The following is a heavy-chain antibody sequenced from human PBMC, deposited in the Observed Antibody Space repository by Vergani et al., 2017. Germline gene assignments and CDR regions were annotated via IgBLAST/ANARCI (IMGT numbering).Heavy chain of an antibody. CDR3: ARVFIPDFLEWSHPLGGMDV. V-gene: IGHV4-31*03. Sequence: QVQLQESGPGLVKPSQTLSLTCTVSGGSISSGGYYWSWIRQHPGKGLEWIGYIYYSGSTYYNPSLKSRVTISVDTSKNQFSLKLSSVTAADTAVYYCARVFIPDFLEWSHPLGGMDVWGQGTTVTVSS. CDR1: GGSISSGGYY. J-gene: IGHJ6*02. D-gene: IGHD3-3*01. CDR2: IYYSGST.